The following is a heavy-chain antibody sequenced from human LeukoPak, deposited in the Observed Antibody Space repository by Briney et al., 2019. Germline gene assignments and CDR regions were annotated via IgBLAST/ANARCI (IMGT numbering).Heavy chain of an antibody. CDR3: ARRLHYFDY. Sequence: SETLSLTCTASGGSISSTYDHWDWIRQPPGKGLEWMGSIRHSGTTYYNPSLKGRVTIFVDTSNNQFSLRLRSVTAADTAVYYCARRLHYFDYWGQGSLVTVSS. D-gene: IGHD2-21*02. CDR1: GGSISSTYDH. CDR2: IRHSGTT. J-gene: IGHJ4*02. V-gene: IGHV4-39*01.